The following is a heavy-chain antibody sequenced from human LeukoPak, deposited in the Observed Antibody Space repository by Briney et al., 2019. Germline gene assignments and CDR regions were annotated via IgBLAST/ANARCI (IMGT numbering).Heavy chain of an antibody. J-gene: IGHJ5*02. Sequence: SETLSLTCTVPGGSISSGDYYWSWIRQPPGKGLEWIGYIYYSGSTYYNPSLKSRVTISVDTSKNQFSLKLSSVTAADTAVYYCARGVRGSSWYFNWFDPWGQGTLVTVSS. CDR2: IYYSGST. CDR3: ARGVRGSSWYFNWFDP. D-gene: IGHD6-13*01. CDR1: GGSISSGDYY. V-gene: IGHV4-30-4*01.